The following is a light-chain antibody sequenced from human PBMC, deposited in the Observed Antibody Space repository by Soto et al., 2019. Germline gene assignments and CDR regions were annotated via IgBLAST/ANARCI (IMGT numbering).Light chain of an antibody. Sequence: QSVLTQPPSVSGAPGQRVIISCSGSSSNIGAGYHVHWYQQFSGTAPKLLIYGNTNRPSGVPDRFSGSNSGTSASLAITGLQAEDEADYYCQAYDGRLSGYVFGNGTKVTV. V-gene: IGLV1-40*01. CDR3: QAYDGRLSGYV. J-gene: IGLJ1*01. CDR2: GNT. CDR1: SSNIGAGYH.